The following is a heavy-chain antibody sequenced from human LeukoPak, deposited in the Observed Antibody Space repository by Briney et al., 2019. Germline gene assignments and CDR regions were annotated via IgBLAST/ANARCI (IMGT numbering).Heavy chain of an antibody. Sequence: PSETLSLTCSVSDGSISSYYWSWIRQAPGKGLEWIGYHTGTANYNPSLKGRVTISVDTSKNRFSLNLTSVTAADTAIYYCAKQFQSNWFDPWGQGTLVTVSS. CDR3: AKQFQSNWFDP. V-gene: IGHV4-59*08. CDR1: DGSISSYY. J-gene: IGHJ5*02. CDR2: HTGTA. D-gene: IGHD2-21*01.